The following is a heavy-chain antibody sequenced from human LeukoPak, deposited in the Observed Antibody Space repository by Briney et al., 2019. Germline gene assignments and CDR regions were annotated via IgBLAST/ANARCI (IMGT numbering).Heavy chain of an antibody. CDR1: GGSFSGYY. V-gene: IGHV4-34*01. CDR2: INHSGST. CDR3: ARGRRIEMATIPHFDY. Sequence: SETLSLTCAVYGGSFSGYYWSWLRQPPGKGLEWIGEINHSGSTNYNPSLKSRVTISVDTSKNQFSLKLSSVTAADTAVYYCARGRRIEMATIPHFDYWGQGTLVTVSS. D-gene: IGHD5-24*01. J-gene: IGHJ4*02.